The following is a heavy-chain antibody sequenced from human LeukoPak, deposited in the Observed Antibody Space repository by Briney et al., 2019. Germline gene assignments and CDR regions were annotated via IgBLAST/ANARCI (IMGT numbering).Heavy chain of an antibody. Sequence: SETLSLTCTVSGGSISSYYWSWIRQPPGKGLEWIGYIYYNGGTNYNPYLKSRVTISVDTSKNQFSLKLSSVTAADTAVYYCARDRASSSWYPSGYYYYMDVWGKGTTVTVSS. D-gene: IGHD6-13*01. CDR3: ARDRASSSWYPSGYYYYMDV. V-gene: IGHV4-59*01. J-gene: IGHJ6*03. CDR2: IYYNGGT. CDR1: GGSISSYY.